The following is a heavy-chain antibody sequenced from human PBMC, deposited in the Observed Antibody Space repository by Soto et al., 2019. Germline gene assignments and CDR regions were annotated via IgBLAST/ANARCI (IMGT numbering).Heavy chain of an antibody. CDR1: GGTFSDLA. V-gene: IGHV1-69*01. Sequence: QVHLVQSGAEVKKPGSSVKVSCKTSGGTFSDLAFSWVRQAPRQGLKWVGGIIPLFGTPNYAREFQGRVSISADESSNTVYMELRSLRSEDTAVYYCASERVAEMATGGYFDNWGQGTLVTVSS. D-gene: IGHD5-12*01. J-gene: IGHJ4*02. CDR2: IIPLFGTP. CDR3: ASERVAEMATGGYFDN.